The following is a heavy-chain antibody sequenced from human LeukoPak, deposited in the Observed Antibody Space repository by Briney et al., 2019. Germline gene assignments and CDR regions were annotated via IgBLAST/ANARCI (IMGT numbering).Heavy chain of an antibody. CDR3: ASTFFGPAATYNWFDP. Sequence: GASVKVSCKASGYTFTSYGISWVRQAPGQGLGWMGWISAYNGNTNYAQKLQGRVTMTTDTSASTAYMELRSLRSDDTAVYYCASTFFGPAATYNWFDPWGQGTPVTVSS. J-gene: IGHJ5*02. CDR2: ISAYNGNT. D-gene: IGHD2-2*01. CDR1: GYTFTSYG. V-gene: IGHV1-18*01.